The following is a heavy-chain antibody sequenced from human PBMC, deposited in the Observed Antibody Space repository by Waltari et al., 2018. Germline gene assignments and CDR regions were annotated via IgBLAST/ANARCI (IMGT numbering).Heavy chain of an antibody. D-gene: IGHD3-9*01. V-gene: IGHV1-2*06. CDR2: INPNSGGT. CDR1: GYTFTGYY. Sequence: VQLVQSGAEVKKPGASVKVSCKASGYTFTGYYMHWVRQAPGQGLEWMGRINPNSGGTNYAQKLQGRVTMTRDTSISTAYMELSRLRSDDTAVYYCARGPPILTGYLDDYWGQGTLVTVSS. J-gene: IGHJ4*02. CDR3: ARGPPILTGYLDDY.